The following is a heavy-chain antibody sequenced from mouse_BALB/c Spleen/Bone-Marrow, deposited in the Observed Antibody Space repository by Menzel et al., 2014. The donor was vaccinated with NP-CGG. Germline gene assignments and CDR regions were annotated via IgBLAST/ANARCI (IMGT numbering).Heavy chain of an antibody. D-gene: IGHD3-3*01. CDR1: GYTFTEYT. V-gene: IGHV1-18*01. J-gene: IGHJ4*01. Sequence: EVKLVESGPELMRPGASVKISCKTSGYTFTEYTMHWVKQSHGKSLEWIGGINPNNGGTSYNQRFKGKATLTVDKSSSTAYMELRSLTSEDSAVYYCARRAGTLYAMDYWGQGTSVTVSS. CDR3: ARRAGTLYAMDY. CDR2: INPNNGGT.